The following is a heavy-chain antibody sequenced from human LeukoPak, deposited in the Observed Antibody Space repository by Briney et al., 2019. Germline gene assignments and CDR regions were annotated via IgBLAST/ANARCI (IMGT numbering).Heavy chain of an antibody. CDR2: IYYSGST. CDR3: ARTTVTTESDWFDP. J-gene: IGHJ5*02. Sequence: SETLSLTCTVSGGSISSSSYYWGWIRQPPGKGLEWIGSIYYSGSTYYNPSLKSRVTISVDTSKNQFSLRLSSVTAADTAVYYCARTTVTTESDWFDPWGQGTLVTVSS. V-gene: IGHV4-39*07. D-gene: IGHD4-17*01. CDR1: GGSISSSSYY.